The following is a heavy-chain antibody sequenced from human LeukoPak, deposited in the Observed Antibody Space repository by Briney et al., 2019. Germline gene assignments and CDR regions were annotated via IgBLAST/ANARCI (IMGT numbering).Heavy chain of an antibody. J-gene: IGHJ4*02. CDR3: ATGPDYGDYYFDY. V-gene: IGHV3-74*01. CDR1: GFTFSSYW. D-gene: IGHD4-17*01. CDR2: INSDGSST. Sequence: GGSLRLSCAASGFTFSSYWMHWVRQAPGKGLVWVSRINSDGSSTSYADSVKGRFTISRDNAKNTLYLQMNSLRAEDTAVYYCATGPDYGDYYFDYWGQGTLVTVSS.